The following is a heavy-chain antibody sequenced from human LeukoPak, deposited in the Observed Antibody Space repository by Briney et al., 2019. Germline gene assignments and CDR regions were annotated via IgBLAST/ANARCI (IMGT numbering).Heavy chain of an antibody. CDR3: ARAEAAADDY. CDR2: ISAYNGNT. V-gene: IGHV1-18*04. Sequence: AAVKVSCKASGYTFTSYYMHWVRQAPGQGLEWMGWISAYNGNTNYAQKLQGRVTMTTDTSTSTAYMELRSLRSDDTAVYYCARAEAAADDYWGQGTLVTVSS. D-gene: IGHD6-13*01. CDR1: GYTFTSYY. J-gene: IGHJ4*02.